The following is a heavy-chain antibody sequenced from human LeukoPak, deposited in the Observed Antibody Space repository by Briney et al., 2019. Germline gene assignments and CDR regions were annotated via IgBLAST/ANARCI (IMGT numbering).Heavy chain of an antibody. J-gene: IGHJ4*02. CDR3: ARAESSGPERLVLVHFDY. V-gene: IGHV1-69*01. D-gene: IGHD1-1*01. CDR1: GGTFSSYA. CDR2: VVPIFGTA. Sequence: ASVKVSCKASGGTFSSYAISWVRQAPGQGLEWMGGVVPIFGTANYAQKFQGRVTITADESTSTAYMELSSLSSEDTAVYYCARAESSGPERLVLVHFDYWGQGTLVTVSS.